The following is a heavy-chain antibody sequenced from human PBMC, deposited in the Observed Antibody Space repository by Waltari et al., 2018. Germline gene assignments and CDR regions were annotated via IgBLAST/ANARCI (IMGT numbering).Heavy chain of an antibody. D-gene: IGHD1-26*01. CDR3: ARETGIGQGAGYFDT. Sequence: QLQLQESGPGLVKPSDTLSLTCSVSSASISSHPSCWGWIRQPPGKGLEWIGSVCFSGRPTYPNPALKRRVTMSLEKSQHHLSLNLTSVTAADTAVYYCARETGIGQGAGYFDTWGQGTLVTVSS. CDR1: SASISSHPSC. CDR2: VCFSGRPT. J-gene: IGHJ4*02. V-gene: IGHV4-39*07.